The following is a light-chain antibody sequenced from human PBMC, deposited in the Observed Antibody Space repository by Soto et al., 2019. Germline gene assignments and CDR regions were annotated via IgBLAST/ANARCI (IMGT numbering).Light chain of an antibody. CDR2: AAS. J-gene: IGKJ4*01. V-gene: IGKV1-27*01. CDR3: QKYDSATLT. Sequence: IRRTQSPSSFSASTGDRVTITCRASQGIGNYLSWYQKKPGKVPKILIYAASTLQSGVPSRFSGSGSGTGFNLTISSLQTGDVATYYCQKYDSATLTFGGGTKVDIK. CDR1: QGIGNY.